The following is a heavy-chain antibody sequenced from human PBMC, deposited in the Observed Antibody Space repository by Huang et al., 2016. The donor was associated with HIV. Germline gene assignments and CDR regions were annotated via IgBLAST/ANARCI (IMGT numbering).Heavy chain of an antibody. CDR1: GDSVSSHY. V-gene: IGHV4-59*02. D-gene: IGHD6-19*01. J-gene: IGHJ5*02. CDR3: VRDQGRLAVGGIDNWFDP. CDR2: VYDSGTT. Sequence: QVRLQESGPGLVKPSETLSLSCTVSGDSVSSHYWGWVRHPPGKGLEWIGTVYDSGTTKYNPRLKSRITISVDTSKNGFSLNITSVSAADTAMYFCVRDQGRLAVGGIDNWFDPWGQGALVPSP.